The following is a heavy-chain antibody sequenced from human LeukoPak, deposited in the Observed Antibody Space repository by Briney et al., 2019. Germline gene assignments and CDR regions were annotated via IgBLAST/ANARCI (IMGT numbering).Heavy chain of an antibody. D-gene: IGHD1/OR15-1a*01. Sequence: GGSLRLSCAASGFTFSNFWIHWVRQAPGERLVWVSRVDTTGNNTIYADSVKGRFTVSRDNAKHTVYLQMNSLRAEDTAVYYCARGNNGFDYWGQGPLVTVS. CDR1: GFTFSNFW. CDR3: ARGNNGFDY. CDR2: VDTTGNNT. J-gene: IGHJ4*02. V-gene: IGHV3-74*01.